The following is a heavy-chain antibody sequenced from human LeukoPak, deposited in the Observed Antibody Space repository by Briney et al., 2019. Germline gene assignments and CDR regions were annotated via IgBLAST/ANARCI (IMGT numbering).Heavy chain of an antibody. CDR2: IYYSGST. J-gene: IGHJ4*01. Sequence: SETLSLTCAVSGGSISTTNYYWGWIRQPPGKGLEWIVTIYYSGSTYYNPSLKSRVTISVDTSKTQFPLKLTSVTAAATAVYYCARHLGGSHFASWGPGNPVTVSS. V-gene: IGHV4-39*01. D-gene: IGHD1-26*01. CDR3: ARHLGGSHFAS. CDR1: GGSISTTNYY.